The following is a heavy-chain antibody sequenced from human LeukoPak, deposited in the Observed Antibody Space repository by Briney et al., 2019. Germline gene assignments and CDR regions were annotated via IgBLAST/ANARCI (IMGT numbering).Heavy chain of an antibody. Sequence: GGSLRLSCAASVFTFSSYSMNWVRQAPGKGLEWVSSISSSSSYIYYADSVKGRFTISRDNAKNSLYVQMNSLRAEDTAVYYCAVDLASGTYDYWGQGTLVTVSS. J-gene: IGHJ4*02. CDR1: VFTFSSYS. D-gene: IGHD3-10*01. CDR2: ISSSSSYI. CDR3: AVDLASGTYDY. V-gene: IGHV3-21*01.